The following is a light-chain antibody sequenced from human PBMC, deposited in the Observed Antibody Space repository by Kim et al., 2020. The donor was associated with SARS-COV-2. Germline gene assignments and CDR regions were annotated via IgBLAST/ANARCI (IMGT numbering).Light chain of an antibody. V-gene: IGLV3-19*01. J-gene: IGLJ2*01. Sequence: SSELTQDPAVSVALGQTVRITCQGDSLRSYYASWYQQKPGQAPVLVTYGKNNRPSGIPDRFSGSSSGNTASLTITGAQAEDEADYYCNSRDSSGNVVFGGGTKLTVL. CDR3: NSRDSSGNVV. CDR2: GKN. CDR1: SLRSYY.